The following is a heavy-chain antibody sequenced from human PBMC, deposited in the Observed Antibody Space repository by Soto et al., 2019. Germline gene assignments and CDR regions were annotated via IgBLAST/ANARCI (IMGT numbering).Heavy chain of an antibody. CDR3: ARHLWFGELLTGY. CDR1: GFTFSSYS. V-gene: IGHV3-48*02. D-gene: IGHD3-10*01. J-gene: IGHJ4*02. Sequence: EVQLVESGGGLVQPGGSLRLSCAASGFTFSSYSMNWVRQAPGKGLEWVSYISSSSSTIYYAYSVKGRFTISRDNAKNPLYLQINSLRDEDTAVYYCARHLWFGELLTGYWGQGTLVTVSS. CDR2: ISSSSSTI.